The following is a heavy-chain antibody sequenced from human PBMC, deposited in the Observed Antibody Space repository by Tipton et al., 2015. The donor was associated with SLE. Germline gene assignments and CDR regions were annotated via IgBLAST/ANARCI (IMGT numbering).Heavy chain of an antibody. J-gene: IGHJ4*02. CDR1: GFTFSIYA. Sequence: SLRLSCAASGFTFSIYAMHWVRQAPGKGLEWVAVISYDGSNKYYADSVKGRFTISRDNSKNTLNLQMNSLRAEDTAVYYCARDGALRNCFDYWGQGTLVTVSS. D-gene: IGHD5/OR15-5a*01. CDR3: ARDGALRNCFDY. CDR2: ISYDGSNK. V-gene: IGHV3-30*04.